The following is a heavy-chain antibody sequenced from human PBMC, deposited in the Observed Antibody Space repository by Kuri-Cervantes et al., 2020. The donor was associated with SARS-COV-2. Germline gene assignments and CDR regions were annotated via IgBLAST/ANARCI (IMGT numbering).Heavy chain of an antibody. CDR2: IRSKAYGGTT. CDR3: TKDDFWSGYSDY. D-gene: IGHD3-3*01. J-gene: IGHJ4*02. Sequence: GGSLRLSCTASGFTFGDYAMSWVRQAPGKGLEWEGFIRSKAYGGTTEYAASVKGRFTISRDDSKSIAYLQMNSLKTEDTAVYYCTKDDFWSGYSDYWGQGTLVTVSS. V-gene: IGHV3-49*04. CDR1: GFTFGDYA.